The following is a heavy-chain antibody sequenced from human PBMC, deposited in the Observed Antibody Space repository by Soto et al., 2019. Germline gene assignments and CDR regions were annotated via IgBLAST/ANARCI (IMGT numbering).Heavy chain of an antibody. CDR3: ARWNGGSDY. V-gene: IGHV3-11*01. CDR2: ISGSGSSV. D-gene: IGHD1-1*01. CDR1: GFSFSDYY. Sequence: QVQLMESGGGLVKPGGSLRLSCAASGFSFSDYYMSWTRQAPGKGPEWISYISGSGSSVYYTDPVKGRFTISRDNTKNSLYLQMNSLRADDTGVYYCARWNGGSDYWGQGTLVTVSS. J-gene: IGHJ4*02.